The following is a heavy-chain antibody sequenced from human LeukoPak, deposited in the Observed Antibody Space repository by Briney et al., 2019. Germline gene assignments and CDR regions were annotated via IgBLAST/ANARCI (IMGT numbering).Heavy chain of an antibody. V-gene: IGHV4-4*02. D-gene: IGHD6-19*01. Sequence: SETLSLTCAVSGGSISSSNWWSWVRQPPGKGLEWIGEIYHSGSTNYNPSLKSRVTISVDKSKNQFSLKLSSVTATDTAVYYCASLSSGWRGRGDYWGQGTLVTVSS. CDR1: GGSISSSNW. CDR3: ASLSSGWRGRGDY. CDR2: IYHSGST. J-gene: IGHJ4*02.